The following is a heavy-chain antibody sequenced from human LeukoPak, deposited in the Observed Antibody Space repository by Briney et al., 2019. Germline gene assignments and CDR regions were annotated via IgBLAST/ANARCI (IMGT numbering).Heavy chain of an antibody. CDR2: IKADNGAT. V-gene: IGHV1-2*02. CDR3: ATSNFDL. CDR1: GYTFTGYY. Sequence: GASVKVSCKASGYTFTGYYMYWVRQAPGQGPEWMGWIKADNGATNSTQKFQGRVTMTRDTSISTAYMELSRLRSDDTAMYYCATSNFDLWGRGTLVTVSS. J-gene: IGHJ2*01.